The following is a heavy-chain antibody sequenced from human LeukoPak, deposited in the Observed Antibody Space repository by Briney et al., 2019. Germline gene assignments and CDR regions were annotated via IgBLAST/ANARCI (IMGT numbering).Heavy chain of an antibody. CDR3: ARDSPRAFDI. CDR2: ISSSSSYI. D-gene: IGHD3-9*01. J-gene: IGHJ4*02. V-gene: IGHV3-21*01. CDR1: GFTFSSYS. Sequence: GGSLRLSCAAPGFTFSSYSMNWVRQAPGKGLEWVSSISSSSSYIYYADSVKGRFTISRDNAKNSLYLQMNSLRAEDTAVYYCARDSPRAFDIWGQGTLVTVSS.